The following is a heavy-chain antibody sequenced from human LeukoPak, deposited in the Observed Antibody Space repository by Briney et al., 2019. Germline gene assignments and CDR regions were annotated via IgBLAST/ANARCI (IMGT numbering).Heavy chain of an antibody. V-gene: IGHV3-21*01. CDR3: ARSVDYCSSTSCYFDY. Sequence: PGGSLRLSCAASGFTFSRYSMNWVRQAPGKGLEWVSSISNIGTSIYYADSVKGRFTISRDNAKNSLYLQMDSLRAEDTAVYYCARSVDYCSSTSCYFDYWGQGTLVTVSS. D-gene: IGHD2-2*01. J-gene: IGHJ4*02. CDR2: ISNIGTSI. CDR1: GFTFSRYS.